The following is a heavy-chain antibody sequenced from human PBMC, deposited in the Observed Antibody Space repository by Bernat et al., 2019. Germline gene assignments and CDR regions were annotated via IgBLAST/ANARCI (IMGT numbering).Heavy chain of an antibody. D-gene: IGHD1-26*01. J-gene: IGHJ4*02. Sequence: EVQLVESGGDLVQPGESLRLSCAASGFTFNNYWMSWVRQAPEKGLEWVANIKQDGSEKYYVDSVKGRFTISRDNAKNSLYLQMNSLRAEDTAVYYCARDHRMVGAPAADYWGQGTLVTVSS. V-gene: IGHV3-7*03. CDR1: GFTFNNYW. CDR2: IKQDGSEK. CDR3: ARDHRMVGAPAADY.